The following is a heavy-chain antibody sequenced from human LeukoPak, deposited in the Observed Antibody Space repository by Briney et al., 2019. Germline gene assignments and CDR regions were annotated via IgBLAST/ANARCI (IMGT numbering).Heavy chain of an antibody. Sequence: ASVTVSCTASGYTFTSYGISWVRRAPGQGLEWMGWISAYNGNTNYAQKLQGRVTMTTDTSTSTAYMELRSLRSDDTAVYYCARAGVGATTFDYWGQGTLVTVSS. CDR1: GYTFTSYG. J-gene: IGHJ4*02. V-gene: IGHV1-18*01. CDR2: ISAYNGNT. CDR3: ARAGVGATTFDY. D-gene: IGHD1-26*01.